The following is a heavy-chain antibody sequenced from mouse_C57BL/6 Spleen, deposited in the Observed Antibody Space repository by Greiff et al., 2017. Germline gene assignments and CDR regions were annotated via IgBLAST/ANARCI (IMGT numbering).Heavy chain of an antibody. CDR2: INPSSGYT. V-gene: IGHV1-7*01. CDR1: GYTFTSYW. CDR3: ARWNYGYFDG. J-gene: IGHJ1*03. Sequence: QVQLQQSGAELAKPGASVKLSCKASGYTFTSYWMHWVKQRPGQGLEWIGYINPSSGYTKYNQKFKDKATLTVDKSSSTAYMQRSMLTYEAAAVYYCARWNYGYFDGRGTGTTVTVSS.